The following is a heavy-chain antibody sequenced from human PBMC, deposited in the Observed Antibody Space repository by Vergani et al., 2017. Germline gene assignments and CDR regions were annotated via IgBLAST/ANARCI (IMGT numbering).Heavy chain of an antibody. V-gene: IGHV1-69-2*01. CDR1: GYTFTDHY. D-gene: IGHD4-17*01. CDR2: VDPEDGET. Sequence: EVQLVQSAAEVKKPGATMKIFCKVSGYTFTDHYMHWVKQAPGKGLEWMGLVDPEDGETIYAEKFKGRGTIAADTSTDTAHLVLSRLRSEDTAVYYCATPQTVTTGGMEVWGQGTTVIVSS. CDR3: ATPQTVTTGGMEV. J-gene: IGHJ6*02.